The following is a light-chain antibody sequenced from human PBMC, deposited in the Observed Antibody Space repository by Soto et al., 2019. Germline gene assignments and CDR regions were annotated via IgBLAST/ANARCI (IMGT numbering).Light chain of an antibody. J-gene: IGKJ4*01. V-gene: IGKV1D-16*01. CDR1: QGVSSW. CDR3: QQYTTYPLT. Sequence: DLQMTQSPSSLSASVGDTVTITCRASQGVSSWLAWYQQKPEKAPRSLIYATSSLHSGVPSRFIGSGPGTELTPTITSLQPEDFATYYCQQYTTYPLTFGGGTKVEIK. CDR2: ATS.